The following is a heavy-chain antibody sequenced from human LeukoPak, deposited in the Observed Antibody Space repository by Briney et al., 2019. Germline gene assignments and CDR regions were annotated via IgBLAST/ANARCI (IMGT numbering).Heavy chain of an antibody. V-gene: IGHV3-30*18. Sequence: GRSLRLSCAASGFTFSSYGMHWVRQAPGKGLEWVAVISYDGSNKYHADSVKGRLTISRDNSKNTLYLQMNSLRAEDTAVYYCAKESLVAAAGYFDYWGQGTLVTVSS. CDR2: ISYDGSNK. CDR1: GFTFSSYG. CDR3: AKESLVAAAGYFDY. J-gene: IGHJ4*02. D-gene: IGHD6-13*01.